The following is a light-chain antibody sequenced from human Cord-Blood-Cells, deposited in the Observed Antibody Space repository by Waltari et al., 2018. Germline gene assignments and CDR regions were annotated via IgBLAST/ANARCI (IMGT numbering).Light chain of an antibody. CDR2: DAS. CDR3: QQYDNLPCT. V-gene: IGKV1-33*01. CDR1: QDISNY. Sequence: DIQMTQSPSSLSASVGDRVTITCQASQDISNYLNWYQQKPGKAPKLLIYDASNLETGVPSRFSGSGSGIDFTFTISSLQPEDIATYYCQQYDNLPCTFGPGTKVDIK. J-gene: IGKJ3*01.